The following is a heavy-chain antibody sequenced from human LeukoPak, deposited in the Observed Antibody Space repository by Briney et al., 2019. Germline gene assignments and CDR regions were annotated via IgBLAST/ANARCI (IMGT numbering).Heavy chain of an antibody. J-gene: IGHJ4*02. V-gene: IGHV1-3*01. CDR2: INAGNGNT. Sequence: GASVKVSCKASEYTFTDYAINWVRQAPGQRLGWMGWINAGNGNTRYSQRFQGRVTITRDTSASTAYMELSSLTSEDTAVYYCARGRWSATTASYYLDFWGQGTLVTVSS. CDR3: ARGRWSATTASYYLDF. CDR1: EYTFTDYA. D-gene: IGHD5-24*01.